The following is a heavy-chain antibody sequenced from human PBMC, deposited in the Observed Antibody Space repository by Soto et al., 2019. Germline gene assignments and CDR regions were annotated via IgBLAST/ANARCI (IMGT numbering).Heavy chain of an antibody. Sequence: QVQLVESGGGVVQPGRSLRLSCAASGFTFSSYGMHWVRQAPGKGLEWVAVIWYDGSNKYYADSVKGRFTISRDNSKNTLYLQMNSLRAEDTAVYYCARDRVIPYYYMDVWGKGTTVTVSS. D-gene: IGHD3-16*02. CDR1: GFTFSSYG. CDR2: IWYDGSNK. CDR3: ARDRVIPYYYMDV. J-gene: IGHJ6*03. V-gene: IGHV3-33*01.